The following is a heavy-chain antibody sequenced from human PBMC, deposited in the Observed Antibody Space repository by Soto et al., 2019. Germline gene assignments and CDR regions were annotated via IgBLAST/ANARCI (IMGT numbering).Heavy chain of an antibody. J-gene: IGHJ5*02. V-gene: IGHV4-59*01. D-gene: IGHD2-15*01. CDR1: GGSISSYY. CDR3: ARGMVAATHWFDN. CDR2: IYYSGST. Sequence: PSETLSLTCTVSGGSISSYYWSWIRQPPGKGLEWIGYIYYSGSTNYNPSLKSRVTISVDTSKNQFSLKLSSVTAADTAVYYCARGMVAATHWFDNWGQGTLVTVSS.